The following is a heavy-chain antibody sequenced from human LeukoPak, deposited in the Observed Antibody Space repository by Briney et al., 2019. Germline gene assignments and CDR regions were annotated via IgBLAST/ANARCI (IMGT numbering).Heavy chain of an antibody. Sequence: PSETLSLTCAVYGGSFSGYYWSWIRQPPGKGLEWIGEINHSGSTNYNPSLKSRVTISVDTSKNQFSLKLSSVTAADTAVYYCARGHYDYVWGSYRYTLALFDYWGQGTLVTVSS. CDR2: INHSGST. D-gene: IGHD3-16*02. CDR3: ARGHYDYVWGSYRYTLALFDY. J-gene: IGHJ4*02. CDR1: GGSFSGYY. V-gene: IGHV4-34*01.